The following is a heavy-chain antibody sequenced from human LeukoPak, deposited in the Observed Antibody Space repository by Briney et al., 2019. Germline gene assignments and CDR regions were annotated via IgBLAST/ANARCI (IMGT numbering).Heavy chain of an antibody. D-gene: IGHD5-24*01. CDR2: IYSGGST. CDR1: GFTVSSNY. V-gene: IGHV3-53*01. CDR3: ARVLRWLQFYYLDY. J-gene: IGHJ4*02. Sequence: AGGSLRLSCAASGFTVSSNYMSWVRQAPGKGLEWVSVIYSGGSTYYADSVKGRFTISRDNSKNTLYLQMNSLRAEDTAVYYCARVLRWLQFYYLDYWGQGTLVTVSS.